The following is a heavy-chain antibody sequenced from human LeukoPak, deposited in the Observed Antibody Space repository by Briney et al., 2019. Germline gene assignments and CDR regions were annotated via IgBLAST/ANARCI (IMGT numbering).Heavy chain of an antibody. CDR3: ATYISSPDDEHFYYYMDV. CDR1: GGTLSSFA. J-gene: IGHJ6*03. CDR2: IIPIFDTG. V-gene: IGHV1-69*05. D-gene: IGHD6-6*01. Sequence: SVKVSCKASGGTLSSFAISWVRQAPGQGLEWMGGIIPIFDTGNYAQKFQDRVTINTDESTSTAYMELSGLRSEDTAVYYCATYISSPDDEHFYYYMDVWGKGTTVTVSS.